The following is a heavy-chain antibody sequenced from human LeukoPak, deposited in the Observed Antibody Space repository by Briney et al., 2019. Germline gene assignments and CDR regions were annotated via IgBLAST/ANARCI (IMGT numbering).Heavy chain of an antibody. D-gene: IGHD3-9*01. CDR3: ARVPLNTRNYDILTGYYFDY. CDR1: GFTFSSYS. V-gene: IGHV3-21*01. CDR2: ISSSSSYI. Sequence: GGSLRLSCAASGFTFSSYSMNWVRQAPGKGLEWVSSISSSSSYIYYADSVKGRFTISRDNAKNSLYLQMNSLRAEDTAVYYCARVPLNTRNYDILTGYYFDYWGQGTPVTVSS. J-gene: IGHJ4*02.